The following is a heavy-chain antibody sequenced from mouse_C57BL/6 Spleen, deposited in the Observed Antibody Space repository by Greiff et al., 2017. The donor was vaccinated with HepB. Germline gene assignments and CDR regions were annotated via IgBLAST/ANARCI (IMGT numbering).Heavy chain of an antibody. V-gene: IGHV1-4*01. CDR2: INPSSGYT. J-gene: IGHJ3*01. CDR3: ARGNYDGWFAY. Sequence: QVQLQQPGAELARPGASVKMSCKASGYTFTSYTMHWVKQRPGQGLEWIGYINPSSGYTKYNQKFKDKATLTADKSSSTAYMQLSSLTSEDSAVYYCARGNYDGWFAYWGQGTLVTVSA. D-gene: IGHD1-1*01. CDR1: GYTFTSYT.